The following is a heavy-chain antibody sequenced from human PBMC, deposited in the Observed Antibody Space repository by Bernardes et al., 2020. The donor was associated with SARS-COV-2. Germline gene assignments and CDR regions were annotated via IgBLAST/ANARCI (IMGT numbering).Heavy chain of an antibody. J-gene: IGHJ4*02. Sequence: GESLKIPCGGSGYNFNTQWVAWVRQVAGKGLEYMGIIYPGDSETKYGPSFQGRVTISADKSINTVYLQWNRLEASDTAMYYCATSPILSGWPFDHWGQGTLITVSS. D-gene: IGHD6-19*01. CDR2: IYPGDSET. CDR1: GYNFNTQW. CDR3: ATSPILSGWPFDH. V-gene: IGHV5-51*01.